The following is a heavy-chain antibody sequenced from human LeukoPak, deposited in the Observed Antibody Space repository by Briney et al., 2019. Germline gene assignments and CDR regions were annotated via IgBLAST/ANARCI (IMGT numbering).Heavy chain of an antibody. CDR1: GGTFSSYA. Sequence: GASVKVSCKASGGTFSSYAISWVRQAPGQGLEWMGGIIPIFGTANYAQKFQGRVTITADKSTSTAYMELSSLRSEDTAVYYCARAFNWNYGFRSWFDPWGQGTLVTVSS. CDR2: IIPIFGTA. D-gene: IGHD1-7*01. J-gene: IGHJ5*02. V-gene: IGHV1-69*06. CDR3: ARAFNWNYGFRSWFDP.